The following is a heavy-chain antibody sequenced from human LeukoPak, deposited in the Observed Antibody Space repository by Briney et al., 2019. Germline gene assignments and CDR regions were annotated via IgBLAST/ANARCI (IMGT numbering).Heavy chain of an antibody. D-gene: IGHD3-10*01. Sequence: PGGSPKLSFAAPGFTFSQYCMSRVRQAPGKGLEGVANIKQDGSEKQDGSEKNYVDSVKGRFTISRDNAKNSLYLQMNSLRAEDTAVYYCARSGRGVDSFYFYMDVWGKGTTVTVSS. J-gene: IGHJ6*03. V-gene: IGHV3-7*01. CDR2: IKQDGSEKQDGSEK. CDR1: GFTFSQYC. CDR3: ARSGRGVDSFYFYMDV.